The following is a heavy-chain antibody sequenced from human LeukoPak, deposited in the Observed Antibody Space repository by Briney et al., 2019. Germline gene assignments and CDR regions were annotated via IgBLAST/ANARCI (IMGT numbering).Heavy chain of an antibody. CDR3: ASGYSGSYYFY. Sequence: GEALEISFKGSGCGFTSYWIGWGRRMPGKGVEGRGIIYPGDSDTRYSPSFQGQVTISADKSISTAYLQWSSLKASDTAMYYCASGYSGSYYFYWGQGTLVTVSS. V-gene: IGHV5-51*01. CDR1: GCGFTSYW. D-gene: IGHD1-26*01. CDR2: IYPGDSDT. J-gene: IGHJ4*02.